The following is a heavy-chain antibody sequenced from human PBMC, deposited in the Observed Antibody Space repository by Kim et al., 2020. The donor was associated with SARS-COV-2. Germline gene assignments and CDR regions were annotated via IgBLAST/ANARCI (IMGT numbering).Heavy chain of an antibody. D-gene: IGHD3-22*01. Sequence: SVKVSCKASGGTFSSYAISWVRQAPGQGLEWMGGIIPIFGTANYAQKFQGRVTITADESTSTAYMELSSLRSEDTAVYYCARDLKQPNSYYYDSSGYGWGQGTLVTVSS. V-gene: IGHV1-69*13. J-gene: IGHJ4*02. CDR1: GGTFSSYA. CDR3: ARDLKQPNSYYYDSSGYG. CDR2: IIPIFGTA.